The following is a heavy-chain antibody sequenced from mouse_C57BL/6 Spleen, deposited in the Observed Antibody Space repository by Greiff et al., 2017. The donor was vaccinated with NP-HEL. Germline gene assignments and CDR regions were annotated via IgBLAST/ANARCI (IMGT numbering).Heavy chain of an antibody. Sequence: EVQGVESGGDLVKPGGSLKLSCAASGFTFSSYGMSWVRQTPDKRLEWVATISSGGSYTYYPDSVKGRFTISRDNAKNTLYLQMSSLKSEDTAMYYCARHDDWDVPLFDYWGQGTTLTVSS. CDR3: ARHDDWDVPLFDY. D-gene: IGHD4-1*01. CDR2: ISSGGSYT. V-gene: IGHV5-6*01. CDR1: GFTFSSYG. J-gene: IGHJ2*01.